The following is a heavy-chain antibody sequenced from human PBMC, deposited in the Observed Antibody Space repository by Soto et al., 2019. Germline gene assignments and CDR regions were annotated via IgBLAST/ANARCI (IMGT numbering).Heavy chain of an antibody. D-gene: IGHD6-13*01. V-gene: IGHV4-59*01. J-gene: IGHJ4*01. Sequence: SETLSLTCTVSGGSISNSYWSWIRQSPGKGLEWVGYVHFSGSTTYNPSLAPRLNISFDMSKSQVYLQLTSVTAADTAVYYCARFGAAAAHDDNWGRGVLVTVSS. CDR1: GGSISNSY. CDR2: VHFSGST. CDR3: ARFGAAAAHDDN.